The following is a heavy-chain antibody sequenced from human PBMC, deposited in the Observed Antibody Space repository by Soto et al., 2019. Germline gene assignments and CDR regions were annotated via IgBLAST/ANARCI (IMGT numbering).Heavy chain of an antibody. D-gene: IGHD3-10*01. V-gene: IGHV1-18*01. Sequence: ASVKVSCKASGYTFTSYGISWVRQAPGQGLEWMGWISAYNGNTSYAQKLQGRVTMTTDTSTSTAYMELRSLRSDDTAVYYCARASHVLLWFGETKYGMDVWGQGTTVTVSS. CDR3: ARASHVLLWFGETKYGMDV. CDR2: ISAYNGNT. CDR1: GYTFTSYG. J-gene: IGHJ6*02.